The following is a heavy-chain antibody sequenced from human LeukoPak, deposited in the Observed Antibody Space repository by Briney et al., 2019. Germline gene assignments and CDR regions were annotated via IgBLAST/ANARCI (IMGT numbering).Heavy chain of an antibody. CDR1: GFTFSSYW. J-gene: IGHJ6*02. CDR3: ARLRDSSSPRYYYHGLDV. D-gene: IGHD6-13*01. CDR2: INGDGSST. V-gene: IGHV3-74*01. Sequence: PGGSLRLSCAASGFTFSSYWIHWVRQAPGKGLVWVSRINGDGSSTNYADSVKGRFTISRDNAKNTLYLQMNSLRAEDTAVYYCARLRDSSSPRYYYHGLDVWGQGTTVTVSS.